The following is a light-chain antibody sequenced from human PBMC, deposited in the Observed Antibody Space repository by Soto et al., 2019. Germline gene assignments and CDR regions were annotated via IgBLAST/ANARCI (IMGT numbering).Light chain of an antibody. CDR2: GTS. Sequence: EIVMTQSPGTLSVSPGEGATLSCRASQSVSGNLAWYQQKPGQAPRLLIYGTSIRATGVPARFSGSGSGTDFTLTISGLEPEDFAVYYCQHFGNSLWTFGQGTKVDNK. V-gene: IGKV3-15*01. CDR3: QHFGNSLWT. CDR1: QSVSGN. J-gene: IGKJ1*01.